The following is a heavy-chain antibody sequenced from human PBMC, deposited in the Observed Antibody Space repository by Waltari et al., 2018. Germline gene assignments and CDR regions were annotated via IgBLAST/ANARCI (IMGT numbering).Heavy chain of an antibody. D-gene: IGHD6-19*01. CDR3: ARVAVAGTSPFDY. V-gene: IGHV4-61*02. CDR2: IYTSGRT. CDR1: GGSISSCRYY. Sequence: QVQLQESGPGLVKPSQTLSLTCTVSGGSISSCRYYWSWIRQPAGKGLEWIGRIYTSGRTNYNPSLKSRVTISVDTSKNQFSLKLSSVTAADTAVYYCARVAVAGTSPFDYWGQGTLVTVSS. J-gene: IGHJ4*02.